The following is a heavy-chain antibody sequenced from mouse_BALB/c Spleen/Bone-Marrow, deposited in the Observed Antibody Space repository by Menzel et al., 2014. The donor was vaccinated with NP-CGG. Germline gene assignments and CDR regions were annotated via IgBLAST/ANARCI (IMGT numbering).Heavy chain of an antibody. CDR1: GFTFTHYY. Sequence: EVMLVESGGGLVQPGGSLRLSCATSGFTFTHYYMSWVRQPPGKALEWLGFIRNKANGYTTEYSASVKGRFTISRDNSQSILYLQMNTLRAEDSATYYCARDRNYGSSWYFDVWGAGTTVTVSS. V-gene: IGHV7-3*02. D-gene: IGHD1-1*01. CDR2: IRNKANGYTT. J-gene: IGHJ1*01. CDR3: ARDRNYGSSWYFDV.